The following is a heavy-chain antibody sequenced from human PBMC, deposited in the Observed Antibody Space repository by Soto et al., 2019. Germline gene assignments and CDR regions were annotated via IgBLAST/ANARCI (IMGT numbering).Heavy chain of an antibody. D-gene: IGHD3-22*01. CDR3: ASKGASYYYDSSGYWSLDY. CDR2: IIPIFGTA. J-gene: IGHJ4*02. CDR1: GGTFSSYA. Sequence: QVQLVQSGSEVKKPGSSVKVSCKASGGTFSSYAISWVRQATGQGLEWMGGIIPIFGTANYAQKFQGRVTITADKSTSTAYMELSSLRSEDTAVYYCASKGASYYYDSSGYWSLDYWGQGTLVTVSS. V-gene: IGHV1-69*06.